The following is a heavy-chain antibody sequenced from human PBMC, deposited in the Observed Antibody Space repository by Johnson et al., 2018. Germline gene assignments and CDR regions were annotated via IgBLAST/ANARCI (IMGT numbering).Heavy chain of an antibody. J-gene: IGHJ3*02. V-gene: IGHV3-30*03. CDR1: GFNFSSYV. D-gene: IGHD2/OR15-2a*01. CDR3: TRAKSNHYYFDAFDI. Sequence: QVQLVQSGGGLVQPGRSLRLSCAASGFNFSSYVMDWVRQAPGKGLEWVAIISHDGSNKYYGDSVKGRFTITRDDSKSIAYLQMNSLKTEDTAVYYCTRAKSNHYYFDAFDIWGQGTMVTVSS. CDR2: ISHDGSNK.